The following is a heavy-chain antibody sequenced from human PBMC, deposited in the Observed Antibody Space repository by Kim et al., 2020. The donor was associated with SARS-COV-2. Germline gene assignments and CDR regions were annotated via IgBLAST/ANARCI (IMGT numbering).Heavy chain of an antibody. CDR2: IYHSGST. J-gene: IGHJ6*02. CDR1: GGSISSSNW. Sequence: SETLSLTCAVSGGSISSSNWWSWVRQPPGKGLEWIGEIYHSGSTNYNPSLKSRVTISVDKSKNQFSLKLSSVTAADTAVYYCAREPPEYCSSTSCPSPPSPSYGMDVWGQGTTVTVSS. CDR3: AREPPEYCSSTSCPSPPSPSYGMDV. V-gene: IGHV4-4*02. D-gene: IGHD2-2*01.